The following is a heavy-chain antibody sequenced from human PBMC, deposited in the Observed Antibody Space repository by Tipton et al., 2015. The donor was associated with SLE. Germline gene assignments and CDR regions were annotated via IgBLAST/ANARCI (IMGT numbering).Heavy chain of an antibody. Sequence: TLSLTCTVSGGSISSYYWSWIRQPPGKGLEWIGYIYTSGGTNYNPSLKSRVTISVDTSKNQFSLKLSSVTAADTAVYYCARYLAATRRVGYYYGMDVWGQGTTVTVSS. CDR3: ARYLAATRRVGYYYGMDV. CDR2: IYTSGGT. D-gene: IGHD1-26*01. CDR1: GGSISSYY. V-gene: IGHV4-4*08. J-gene: IGHJ6*02.